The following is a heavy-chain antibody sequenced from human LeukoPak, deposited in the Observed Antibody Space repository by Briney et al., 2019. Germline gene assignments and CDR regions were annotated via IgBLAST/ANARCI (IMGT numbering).Heavy chain of an antibody. V-gene: IGHV1-18*04. Sequence: ASVKVSCKASGYTFTSYGISWVRQAPGQGLEWMGWISAYNGNTNYAQKLQGRVTMTTDTSTSPAYMELRSLRSDDTAVYYCARGSGWFGESERSFDPWGQGTLVTVSS. CDR3: ARGSGWFGESERSFDP. CDR2: ISAYNGNT. J-gene: IGHJ5*02. D-gene: IGHD3-10*01. CDR1: GYTFTSYG.